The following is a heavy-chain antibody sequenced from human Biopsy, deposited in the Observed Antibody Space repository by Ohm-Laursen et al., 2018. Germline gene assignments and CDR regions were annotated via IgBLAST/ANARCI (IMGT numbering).Heavy chain of an antibody. Sequence: GSSVKVSCKASGGSFSTYTISWVRQAPGQGLEWMGGIVPIFATGNYAQKFQDRVTVAADTSTSTATMELRSLRSDDTAVYYCATKLTGYFHHWGQGTLVIVSS. CDR3: ATKLTGYFHH. CDR1: GGSFSTYT. CDR2: IVPIFATG. J-gene: IGHJ1*01. D-gene: IGHD3-9*01. V-gene: IGHV1-69*06.